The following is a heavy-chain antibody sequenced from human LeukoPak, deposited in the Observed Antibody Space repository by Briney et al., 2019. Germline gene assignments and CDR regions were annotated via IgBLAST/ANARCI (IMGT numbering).Heavy chain of an antibody. CDR3: ARDYGDLRNDY. D-gene: IGHD4-17*01. CDR1: GFTFSSYW. V-gene: IGHV3-7*01. Sequence: GGSLRFSCAASGFTFSSYWMSWVRQAPGKGLEWVANIKQDGSEKYYVDSVKGRFTISRDNAKNSLYLQMNSLRAEDTAVYCCARDYGDLRNDYWGQGTLVTVSS. CDR2: IKQDGSEK. J-gene: IGHJ4*02.